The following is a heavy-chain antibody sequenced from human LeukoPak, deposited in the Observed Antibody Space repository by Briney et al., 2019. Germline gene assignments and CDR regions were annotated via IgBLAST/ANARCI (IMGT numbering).Heavy chain of an antibody. D-gene: IGHD6-13*01. CDR1: GFTFSSYA. Sequence: GGSLRLSCAASGFTFSSYAMSWARQAPGKGLEWISGISGSGGNTYYADSVKGRFTISRDISKNTLYLQMNSLRAEDTAVYYCARYYSSRSNYFDYWGQGTLVTVSS. CDR2: ISGSGGNT. V-gene: IGHV3-23*01. J-gene: IGHJ4*02. CDR3: ARYYSSRSNYFDY.